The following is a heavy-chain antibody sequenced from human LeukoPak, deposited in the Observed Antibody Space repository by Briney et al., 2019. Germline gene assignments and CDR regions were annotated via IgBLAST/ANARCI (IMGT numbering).Heavy chain of an antibody. CDR1: AFTFSSYA. D-gene: IGHD3-16*01. V-gene: IGHV3-23*01. Sequence: GGSLRLSCAASAFTFSSYAMTWVRQAPGKGLEWVSSISGSGDYTYYADSVKGRFTISRDNSKNTLYLQMNSLRAEDTAVYYCAPRGGNLLNLVDYWGQGTLVTVSS. J-gene: IGHJ4*02. CDR3: APRGGNLLNLVDY. CDR2: ISGSGDYT.